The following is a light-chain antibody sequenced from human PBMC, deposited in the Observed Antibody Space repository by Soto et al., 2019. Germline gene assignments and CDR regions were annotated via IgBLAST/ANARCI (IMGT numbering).Light chain of an antibody. CDR1: QSISTE. CDR3: QQGHNWPLT. Sequence: EIVMTQSPATLSVSPEERATLSCRASQSISTELAWYQQKPGQPPRHLIHSATTRATGVPARFTGSGSGSDVTLAISGLQSEDFAVCYCQQGHNWPLTFGQGTRLEI. V-gene: IGKV3-15*01. CDR2: SAT. J-gene: IGKJ2*01.